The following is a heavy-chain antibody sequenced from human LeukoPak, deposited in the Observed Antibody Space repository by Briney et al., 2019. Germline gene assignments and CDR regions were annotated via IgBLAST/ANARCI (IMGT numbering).Heavy chain of an antibody. CDR3: ARDLEGVVGATPSDY. J-gene: IGHJ4*02. CDR2: ISAHNGNT. CDR1: GYTFTSYG. Sequence: GASVKVSCKASGYTFTSYGISWVRQAPGQGLEWMGWISAHNGNTNYAQKLQGRVTMTTDTSTSTAYMELRSLRSDDTAVYYCARDLEGVVGATPSDYWGQGTLVTVSS. V-gene: IGHV1-18*01. D-gene: IGHD1-26*01.